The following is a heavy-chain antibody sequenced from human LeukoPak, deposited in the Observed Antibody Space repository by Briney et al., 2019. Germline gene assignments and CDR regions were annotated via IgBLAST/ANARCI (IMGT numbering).Heavy chain of an antibody. D-gene: IGHD3-3*01. J-gene: IGHJ4*02. CDR3: ARGITIFGVVITPPDY. CDR2: ISAYNGNT. CDR1: GYTFTSYG. V-gene: IGHV1-18*01. Sequence: ASVKVSCKASGYTFTSYGISWVRQAPGQGLEWMGWISAYNGNTNYAHKLQGRVTMTTDTSTSTAYMELRSLRSDDTAVYYCARGITIFGVVITPPDYWGQGTLVTVSS.